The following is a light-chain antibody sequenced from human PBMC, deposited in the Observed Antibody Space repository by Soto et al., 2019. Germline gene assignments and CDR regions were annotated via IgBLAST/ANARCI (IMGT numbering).Light chain of an antibody. Sequence: DIQMTQSPSTLSASVGERVIMSCRASQNISKWLAWYQQKPGKAPKLLIYDASSLESGVSSRFRGSGSGTEFALTISSVQPNDFATYYCQQYKTYSWTFGQGTTVEIK. V-gene: IGKV1-5*01. J-gene: IGKJ1*01. CDR3: QQYKTYSWT. CDR2: DAS. CDR1: QNISKW.